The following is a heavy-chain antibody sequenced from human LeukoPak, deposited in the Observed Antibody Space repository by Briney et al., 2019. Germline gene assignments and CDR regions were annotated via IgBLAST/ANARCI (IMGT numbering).Heavy chain of an antibody. V-gene: IGHV3-23*01. CDR3: AKTRGFGVHAFDI. Sequence: PGGSLRLSCAASGFTFSSYAMSWVRQAPGKGLEWVSAISGGGGSTYYADSVKGRFTISRDNSKNTLYLQMNSLRAEDTAVYYCAKTRGFGVHAFDIWGQGTMVTVSS. CDR1: GFTFSSYA. D-gene: IGHD3-3*01. CDR2: ISGGGGST. J-gene: IGHJ3*02.